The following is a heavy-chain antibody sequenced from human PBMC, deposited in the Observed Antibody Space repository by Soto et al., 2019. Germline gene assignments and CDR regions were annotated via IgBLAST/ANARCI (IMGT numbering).Heavy chain of an antibody. D-gene: IGHD3-22*01. CDR2: IKRKTDGGTT. CDR3: TTVFYDTGSNPDY. V-gene: IGHV3-15*07. CDR1: GFTCTNAW. Sequence: EVQLVESGGGLVKPVGSLRLSCAASGFTCTNAWMNWVRQAPGKGLEWVGRIKRKTDGGTTDYAAPEKGRFTISRDDSKNTLYLQMNSLKTEDTAVYYCTTVFYDTGSNPDYWGQGTLVTVSS. J-gene: IGHJ4*02.